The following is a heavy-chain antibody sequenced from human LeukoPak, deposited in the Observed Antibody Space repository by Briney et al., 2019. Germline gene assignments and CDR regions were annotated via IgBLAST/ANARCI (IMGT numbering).Heavy chain of an antibody. Sequence: PSETLSLTCAVYGGSFSGYYWSWIRQPPGKGLEWIGEINHGGSTNYNPSLKSRVTISVDTSKNQFSLKLSSVTAADTAVYYCASNQGAAFDIWGQGTMVTVSS. CDR3: ASNQGAAFDI. J-gene: IGHJ3*02. CDR1: GGSFSGYY. CDR2: INHGGST. V-gene: IGHV4-34*01.